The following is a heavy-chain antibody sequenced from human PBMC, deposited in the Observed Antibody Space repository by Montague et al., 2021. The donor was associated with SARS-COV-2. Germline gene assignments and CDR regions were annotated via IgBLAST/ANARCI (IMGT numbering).Heavy chain of an antibody. CDR3: TSGREGNYNVMDV. CDR2: PHYETKWYN. J-gene: IGHJ6*02. D-gene: IGHD1-1*01. Sequence: CAISGDSVFGISGAWDGDTQSLSKELEWVGRPHYETKWYNDYAVSVRGRVTINPDTSKNQFSLQLNSVTPEDTAIYYCTSGREGNYNVMDVWGQGTTVTVSS. V-gene: IGHV6-1*01. CDR1: GDSVFGISGA.